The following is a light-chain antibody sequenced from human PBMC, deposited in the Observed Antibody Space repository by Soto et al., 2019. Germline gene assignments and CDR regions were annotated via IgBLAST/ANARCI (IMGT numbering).Light chain of an antibody. J-gene: IGKJ1*01. CDR1: QTISSNY. Sequence: ETVLTQSPGTLSLSPGERATLSCRASQTISSNYLAWYRQTPGQAPRLLIYGASKGATGIADRFSGSGSGTDFTLIISRLEPEDVALYYCQQYGSSPWTFGQGTNVEIK. CDR2: GAS. CDR3: QQYGSSPWT. V-gene: IGKV3-20*01.